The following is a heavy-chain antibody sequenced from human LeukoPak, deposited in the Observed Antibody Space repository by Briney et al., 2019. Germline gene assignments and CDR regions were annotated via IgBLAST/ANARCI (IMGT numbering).Heavy chain of an antibody. D-gene: IGHD5-18*01. J-gene: IGHJ4*02. CDR3: AKGFSPAMALYYFDY. V-gene: IGHV3-74*01. CDR2: INSDGSST. CDR1: GFTFSTYW. Sequence: PGGSLRLSCAASGFTFSTYWMHWVRQAPGKGLVWVSHINSDGSSTSYADSVKGRFTISRDNAKNSLYLQMNSLRAEDMALYYCAKGFSPAMALYYFDYWGQGTLVTVSS.